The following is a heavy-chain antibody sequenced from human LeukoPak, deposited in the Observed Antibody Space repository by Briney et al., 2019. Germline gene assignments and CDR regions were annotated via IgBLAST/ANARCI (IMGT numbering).Heavy chain of an antibody. Sequence: PSETLSLTCAVYGGSFSSYYWSWIRQPPGKGLEWIGEINHSGSTNYNPSLKSRVTISVDTSKNQFSLKLSSVTAADTAVYYCARGGTFLVLWFGESNWFDPWGQGTLVTVSS. CDR2: INHSGST. V-gene: IGHV4-34*01. CDR1: GGSFSSYY. D-gene: IGHD3-10*01. J-gene: IGHJ5*02. CDR3: ARGGTFLVLWFGESNWFDP.